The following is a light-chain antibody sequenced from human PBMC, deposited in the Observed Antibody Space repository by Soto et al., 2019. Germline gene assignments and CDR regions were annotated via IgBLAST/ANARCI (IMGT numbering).Light chain of an antibody. Sequence: EIVLTQSPATLSLSPGDRAPLSCRASQSVSTYLAWYQQKPGQAPRLLIYDASNRATDIPARFSGSGSATDFTLTINSLEPEDFAVYYCQQRSNWPLITFGQGTRLEI. CDR2: DAS. CDR3: QQRSNWPLIT. J-gene: IGKJ5*01. V-gene: IGKV3-11*01. CDR1: QSVSTY.